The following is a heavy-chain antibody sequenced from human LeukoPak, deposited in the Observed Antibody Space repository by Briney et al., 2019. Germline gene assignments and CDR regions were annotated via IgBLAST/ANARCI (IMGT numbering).Heavy chain of an antibody. CDR3: ARRPHLEYLDQWLTGHLGN. CDR2: IKQGGREY. V-gene: IGHV3-7*03. CDR1: GFTFSSFW. J-gene: IGHJ4*02. Sequence: GGSLRLSCEASGFTFSSFWMSWVRQAPGKGLEWVANIKQGGREYYNVHSVKGRFTISRDNAKNSLYLQMNSLRAEERAVYYCARRPHLEYLDQWLTGHLGNGGKGTLFTVSS. D-gene: IGHD6-19*01.